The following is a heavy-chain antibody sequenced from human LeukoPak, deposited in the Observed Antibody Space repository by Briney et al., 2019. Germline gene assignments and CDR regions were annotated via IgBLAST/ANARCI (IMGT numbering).Heavy chain of an antibody. D-gene: IGHD4-23*01. CDR3: MVVTRG. CDR2: IRQDGSKI. V-gene: IGHV3-7*01. J-gene: IGHJ4*02. CDR1: GFTFSTYW. Sequence: GGSPRLSCAASGFTFSTYWMSWVRQVPGKGLEWVANIRQDGSKIYYVDSVKGRFTISRDNAKNTLYLQMNSLRAEDTAVYYCMVVTRGWGQGTLVTVSS.